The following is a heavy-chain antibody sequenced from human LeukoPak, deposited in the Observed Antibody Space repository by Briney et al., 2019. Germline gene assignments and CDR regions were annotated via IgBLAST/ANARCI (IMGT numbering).Heavy chain of an antibody. J-gene: IGHJ4*02. D-gene: IGHD3-22*01. Sequence: GGSLRLSCAASGFTFSSYSMNWVRQAPGKGLEWVSYISSSSSTIYYADSVKGRFTISRDNAKNSLYLQMNSLRDEDTAVYYCARPSNYYDSSGYYWAPTYWGQGTLVTVSS. CDR1: GFTFSSYS. V-gene: IGHV3-48*02. CDR3: ARPSNYYDSSGYYWAPTY. CDR2: ISSSSSTI.